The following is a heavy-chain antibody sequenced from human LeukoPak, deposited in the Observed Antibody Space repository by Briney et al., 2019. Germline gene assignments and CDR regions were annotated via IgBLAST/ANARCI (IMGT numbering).Heavy chain of an antibody. Sequence: GESLQISCKGSGYGFTSYWIGWVRQMPGKGLEWMGIIYPGDSDTRYSPSFQGQVTISADKSISTAYLQWSSLKASDTAMYYCARRYCSSTSCYRASNAFDIWGQGTMVTVSS. D-gene: IGHD2-2*02. CDR2: IYPGDSDT. CDR3: ARRYCSSTSCYRASNAFDI. V-gene: IGHV5-51*01. J-gene: IGHJ3*02. CDR1: GYGFTSYW.